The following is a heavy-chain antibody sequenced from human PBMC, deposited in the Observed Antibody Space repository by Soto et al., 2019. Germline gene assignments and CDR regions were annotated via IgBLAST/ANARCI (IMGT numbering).Heavy chain of an antibody. CDR2: IYYSGST. CDR1: GGSISSGDYY. J-gene: IGHJ4*02. CDR3: ASRGTTTYCSGGSCYARGFDY. V-gene: IGHV4-30-4*01. D-gene: IGHD2-15*01. Sequence: QVQLQESGPGLVKPSQTLSLTCTVSGGSISSGDYYWSWIRQPPGKGLEWIGYIYYSGSTYYNPSRKRRVTKSVATSKNQFSLKLSSVAAADPAVYYCASRGTTTYCSGGSCYARGFDYWGQGTLVTVSS.